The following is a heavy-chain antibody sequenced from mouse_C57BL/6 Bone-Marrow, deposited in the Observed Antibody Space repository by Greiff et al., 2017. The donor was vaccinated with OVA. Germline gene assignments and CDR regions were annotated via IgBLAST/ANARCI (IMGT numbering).Heavy chain of an antibody. CDR1: GFNIKDDY. CDR3: TTGVFDY. V-gene: IGHV14-4*01. CDR2: IDPDNGDT. Sequence: EVQLQQSGAELVRPGASVQLSCTASGFNIKDDYMHWVQPTPEQGLEWIGCIDPDNGDTEYAPKFQGKATITADTSSNTAYLQLSSLTSEDTAVYYCTTGVFDYWGQGTTLTVSA. J-gene: IGHJ2*01.